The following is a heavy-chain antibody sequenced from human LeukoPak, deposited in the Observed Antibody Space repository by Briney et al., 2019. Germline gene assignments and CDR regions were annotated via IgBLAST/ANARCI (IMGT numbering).Heavy chain of an antibody. CDR3: AREGIAAAHDAFDI. CDR2: IYYTGST. D-gene: IGHD6-13*01. J-gene: IGHJ3*02. Sequence: SSETLSLTCTVSGDSVSSSSFYWGWIRQPPGKGLEWIGTIYYTGSTYYNSSLKSRVTISVDTSKNQFSLKLSSVTAADTAVYYCAREGIAAAHDAFDIWGQGTMVTVSS. CDR1: GDSVSSSSFY. V-gene: IGHV4-39*07.